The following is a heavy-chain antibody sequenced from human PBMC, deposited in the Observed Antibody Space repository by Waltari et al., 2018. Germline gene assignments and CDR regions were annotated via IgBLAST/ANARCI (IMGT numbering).Heavy chain of an antibody. D-gene: IGHD4-4*01. J-gene: IGHJ4*02. Sequence: QVQLQESGPGLVKPLHTLSLTCTVSGGSINRAGLFWSWIRQPAGKGLEWIGRFFSNGSVDYNPSLRSRVTISRDTSRNEFSLKLRSVTAADTAFYYCARDTGYSKSLCDHWGPGTQVIVSS. CDR3: ARDTGYSKSLCDH. V-gene: IGHV4-61*02. CDR2: FFSNGSV. CDR1: GGSINRAGLF.